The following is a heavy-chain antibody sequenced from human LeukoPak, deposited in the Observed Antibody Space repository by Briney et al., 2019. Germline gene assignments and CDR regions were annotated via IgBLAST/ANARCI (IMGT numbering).Heavy chain of an antibody. CDR3: ARDLSSTSSWATVPDY. CDR2: INPNSGGT. V-gene: IGHV1-2*02. J-gene: IGHJ4*02. CDR1: GYTFTGYY. Sequence: ASVKVSCKASGYTFTGYYMHWVRQAPGQGLEWMGWINPNSGGTNYAQKFQGRVTMTRDTSISTAYMELSRLRSDDTAVYYCARDLSSTSSWATVPDYWGQGTLVTVSS. D-gene: IGHD2-2*01.